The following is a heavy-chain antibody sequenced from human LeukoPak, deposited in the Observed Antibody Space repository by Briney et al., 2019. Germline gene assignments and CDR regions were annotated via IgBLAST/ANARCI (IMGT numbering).Heavy chain of an antibody. J-gene: IGHJ6*03. Sequence: PLETLSLTCTVSGGSISSGGYYWSWIRQHPGKGLEWIGCIYYSGSTYYNPSLKSRVTISVDTSKNQFSLKLSSVTAADTAVYYCARVVRQAYQLLPQINYYYYMDVWGKGTTVTVSS. D-gene: IGHD2-2*01. CDR3: ARVVRQAYQLLPQINYYYYMDV. CDR1: GGSISSGGYY. CDR2: IYYSGST. V-gene: IGHV4-31*03.